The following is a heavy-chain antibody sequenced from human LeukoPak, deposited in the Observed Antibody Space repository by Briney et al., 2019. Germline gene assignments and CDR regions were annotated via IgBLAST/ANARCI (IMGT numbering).Heavy chain of an antibody. CDR2: IYPDSGGT. J-gene: IGHJ4*02. D-gene: IGHD3-10*01. Sequence: APLKVSCKASGYTFTDYYMHWVRQAPGHRLEWMGWIYPDSGGTNYAQKFQGRVTMTRDTSISTAYMGLSRLTSDDTAVYYCARGRSDYYLDSWGQGTLVTVSS. V-gene: IGHV1-2*02. CDR3: ARGRSDYYLDS. CDR1: GYTFTDYY.